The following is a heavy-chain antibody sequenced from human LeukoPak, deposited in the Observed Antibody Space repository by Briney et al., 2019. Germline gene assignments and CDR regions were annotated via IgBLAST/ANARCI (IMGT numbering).Heavy chain of an antibody. Sequence: GGSLRLSCAAPGFTFSDYYMSWIRQAPGKRLEWVSYISSSGSTIYYADSVKGRFTISRDNAKNSLYLQMNSLRAEDTAVYYCARDTSRDHYYDILTGYYTTPRYYYYGMDVWGQGTTVTVSS. CDR3: ARDTSRDHYYDILTGYYTTPRYYYYGMDV. V-gene: IGHV3-11*01. J-gene: IGHJ6*02. CDR1: GFTFSDYY. D-gene: IGHD3-9*01. CDR2: ISSSGSTI.